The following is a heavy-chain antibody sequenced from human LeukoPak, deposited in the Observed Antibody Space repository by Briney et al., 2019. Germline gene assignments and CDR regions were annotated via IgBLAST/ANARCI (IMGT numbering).Heavy chain of an antibody. CDR2: IRYDGSNK. J-gene: IGHJ6*03. V-gene: IGHV3-30*02. D-gene: IGHD3-10*01. Sequence: GRSLRLSCAASGFTFSSYGMHWVRQAPGKGLEWVAFIRYDGSNKYYADSVKGRFTISRDNSKNTLYLQMNSLRAKDTAVYYCAKDFGELEIYYYYYMDVWGKGTTVTVSS. CDR3: AKDFGELEIYYYYYMDV. CDR1: GFTFSSYG.